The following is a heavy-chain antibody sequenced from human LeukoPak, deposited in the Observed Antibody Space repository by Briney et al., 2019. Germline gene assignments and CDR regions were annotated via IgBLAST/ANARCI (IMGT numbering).Heavy chain of an antibody. D-gene: IGHD3-10*01. CDR1: GFTFSSYG. CDR3: AKDYYGSGSDAFDI. Sequence: PGGTLRLSCAASGFTFSSYGMSWVRQAPGKGLEWVSAISGSGGSTYYADSVKGRFTISRDNSKNSLYLQMNSLRAEDTAVYYCAKDYYGSGSDAFDIWGQGTMVTVSS. J-gene: IGHJ3*02. CDR2: ISGSGGST. V-gene: IGHV3-23*01.